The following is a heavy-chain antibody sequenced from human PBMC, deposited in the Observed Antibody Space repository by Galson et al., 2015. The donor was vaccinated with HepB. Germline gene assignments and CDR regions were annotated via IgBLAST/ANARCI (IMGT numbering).Heavy chain of an antibody. CDR1: GFTFNLYS. Sequence: LRLSCAASGFTFNLYSMNWVRQAPGKGLEWISYISSSSYTMFYADSVKGRFTISRDDANTSLFLHMKSLRDDDTAVYYCAREGGRYCSGGSCYRYNWFDPWGQGTLVIVSS. J-gene: IGHJ5*02. D-gene: IGHD2-15*01. CDR3: AREGGRYCSGGSCYRYNWFDP. CDR2: ISSSSYTM. V-gene: IGHV3-48*02.